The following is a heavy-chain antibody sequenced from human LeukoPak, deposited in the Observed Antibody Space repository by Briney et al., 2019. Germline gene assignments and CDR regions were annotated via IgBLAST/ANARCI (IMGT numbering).Heavy chain of an antibody. V-gene: IGHV1-2*02. J-gene: IGHJ4*02. CDR2: INTNSGDT. CDR1: GYTFTGHY. CDR3: ARDYYDYRGGSFDY. D-gene: IGHD3-22*01. Sequence: ASVKVSCKASGYTFTGHYIHWVRQAPGRGLEWMGWINTNSGDTNYAQKFQDRITMTRDTSINTVYMELSRLRFDDTAVYYCARDYYDYRGGSFDYWGQGTLVTVSS.